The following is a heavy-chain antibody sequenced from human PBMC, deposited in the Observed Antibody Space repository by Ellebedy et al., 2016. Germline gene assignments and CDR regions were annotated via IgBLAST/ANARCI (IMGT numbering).Heavy chain of an antibody. Sequence: SETLSLXXTVSGGSDSSGDYHWNWIRQHPGRGLEWIGFIYFSGRTYYNPSLKSRLSMSADMSKNQFSLNVSSVTAADTAVYYCARGVTMLREVVTPSRFDYWGQGALVTVSP. V-gene: IGHV4-31*03. D-gene: IGHD3-22*01. J-gene: IGHJ4*02. CDR2: IYFSGRT. CDR1: GGSDSSGDYH. CDR3: ARGVTMLREVVTPSRFDY.